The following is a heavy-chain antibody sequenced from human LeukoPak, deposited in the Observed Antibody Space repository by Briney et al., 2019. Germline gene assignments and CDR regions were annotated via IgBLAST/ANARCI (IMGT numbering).Heavy chain of an antibody. Sequence: GGSLGLSCAASGFTFSSYWMSWVRQAPGKGLEWVANIKQDGSEKYYVDSVEGRFTISRDNAKNSLYLQMNSLRAEDTAVYYCARDLAMGVVAYWGQGTLVTVSS. CDR3: ARDLAMGVVAY. D-gene: IGHD2-15*01. V-gene: IGHV3-7*01. CDR2: IKQDGSEK. CDR1: GFTFSSYW. J-gene: IGHJ4*02.